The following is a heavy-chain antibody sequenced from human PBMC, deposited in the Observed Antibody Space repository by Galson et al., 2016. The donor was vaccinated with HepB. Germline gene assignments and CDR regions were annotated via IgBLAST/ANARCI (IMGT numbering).Heavy chain of an antibody. CDR1: GGSFSGYY. J-gene: IGHJ6*03. V-gene: IGHV4-34*01. CDR2: INHSGST. D-gene: IGHD4-17*01. CDR3: ARGDNPDYGDYASAYYYMDV. Sequence: ETLSLTCAVYGGSFSGYYWSWIRQPPGKGLEWIGEINHSGSTNYNPSLKSRVTISVDTSKNQFSLQLSSVTAADTAVYYCARGDNPDYGDYASAYYYMDVWGKGTTVTVSS.